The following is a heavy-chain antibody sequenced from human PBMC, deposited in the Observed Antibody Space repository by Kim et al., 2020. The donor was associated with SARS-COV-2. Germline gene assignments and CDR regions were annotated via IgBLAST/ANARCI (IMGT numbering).Heavy chain of an antibody. J-gene: IGHJ4*01. CDR1: GFTFSSYA. V-gene: IGHV3-30*04. CDR3: ASGERYYYESSGYNGDY. CDR2: ISYDGSNK. D-gene: IGHD3-22*01. Sequence: GGSLRLSCAASGFTFSSYAMHWVRQAPGKGLEWVAVISYDGSNKYYADSVKGRFTISRDNSKNTLYLQMNSLRAEDTAVYYCASGERYYYESSGYNGDY.